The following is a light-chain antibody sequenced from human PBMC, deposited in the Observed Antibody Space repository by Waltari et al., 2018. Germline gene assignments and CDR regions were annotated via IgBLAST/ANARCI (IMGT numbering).Light chain of an antibody. CDR1: NIESKS. CDR3: QVWDANTGPGV. J-gene: IGLJ1*01. CDR2: YDS. V-gene: IGLV3-21*04. Sequence: SYVLTQPPSVSVAPGKTASITCGGNNIESKSVHWYQQNPGQAPILVITYDSDRPSGIPERFSGSNSGNTATLAISGVEAGDEADYYCQVWDANTGPGVFGTGTEVTVL.